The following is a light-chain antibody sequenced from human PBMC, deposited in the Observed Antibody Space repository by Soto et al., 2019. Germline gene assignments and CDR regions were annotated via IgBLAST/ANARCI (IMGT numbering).Light chain of an antibody. J-gene: IGLJ3*02. CDR3: SSYTSSTTVWV. Sequence: QSALTQPASVSGSPGQSITISCTGTSSDVGAYNYVSWYQQHPGKAPKLMIYDVSNRPSWVSNRFSGSKSGNTASLTISGLQAEDEADYYCSSYTSSTTVWVFGGGTKLTVL. V-gene: IGLV2-14*01. CDR2: DVS. CDR1: SSDVGAYNY.